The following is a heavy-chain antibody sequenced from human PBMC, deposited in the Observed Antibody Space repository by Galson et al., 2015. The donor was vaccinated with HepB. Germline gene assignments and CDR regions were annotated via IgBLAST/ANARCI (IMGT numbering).Heavy chain of an antibody. D-gene: IGHD3-3*01. CDR1: GFTFDDYA. CDR3: AKDTGGKYNDFWNGYFAYFDY. V-gene: IGHV3-9*01. J-gene: IGHJ4*02. CDR2: ITWNSGNV. Sequence: SLRLSCAASGFTFDDYAMSWVRQAPGKGLEWVSGITWNSGNVAYSDSVRGRFTISRDNAKNSLYLQMSSVRAEDTALYFCAKDTGGKYNDFWNGYFAYFDYWGQGALVTVSS.